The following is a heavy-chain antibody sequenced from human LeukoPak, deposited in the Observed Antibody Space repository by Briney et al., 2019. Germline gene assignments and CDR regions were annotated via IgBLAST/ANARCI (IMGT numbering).Heavy chain of an antibody. V-gene: IGHV3-53*01. D-gene: IGHD4-17*01. J-gene: IGHJ4*02. CDR1: GFTFSSYA. CDR3: TLYGDWGDY. Sequence: GGSLRLSCAASGFTFSSYAMSWVRQAPGKGLEWVSVIYSGGSTYYADSVKGRFTISRDNSKNTLYLQMNSLRAEDTAVYYCTLYGDWGDYWGQGTLVTVTS. CDR2: IYSGGST.